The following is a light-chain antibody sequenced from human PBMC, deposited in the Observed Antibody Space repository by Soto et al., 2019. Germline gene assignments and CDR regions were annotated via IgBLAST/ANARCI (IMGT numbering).Light chain of an antibody. Sequence: EVVLTQSPGTLSLSPGERLTVSCRASQNVRKYLAWYQQKPGQPPRLLIYGASSRATGIPARFSGSGSGTDFTLTISSLQSEDSAVYFCQQYSNWPPWTFGQGTKVEIK. J-gene: IGKJ1*01. CDR1: QNVRKY. CDR2: GAS. V-gene: IGKV3-15*01. CDR3: QQYSNWPPWT.